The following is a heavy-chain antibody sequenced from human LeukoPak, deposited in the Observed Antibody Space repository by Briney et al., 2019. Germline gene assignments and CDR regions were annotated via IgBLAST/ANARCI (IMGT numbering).Heavy chain of an antibody. V-gene: IGHV4-59*12. D-gene: IGHD3-3*01. CDR1: GGSISSYY. CDR2: IYYSGST. J-gene: IGHJ4*02. Sequence: SETLSLTCTVSGGSISSYYWSWIRQPPGKGLEWIGYIYYSGSTYYNPSLKSRVTISVDTSKNQFSLKLSSVTAADTAVYYCARITIFGGGYWGQGTLVTVSS. CDR3: ARITIFGGGY.